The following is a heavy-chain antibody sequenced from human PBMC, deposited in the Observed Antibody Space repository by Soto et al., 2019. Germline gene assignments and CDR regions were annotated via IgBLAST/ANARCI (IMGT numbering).Heavy chain of an antibody. V-gene: IGHV4-59*01. CDR3: ARVGSRGWQKKSRGYYYGMDV. J-gene: IGHJ6*02. CDR1: GGSISSYY. Sequence: SETLSLTCTVSGGSISSYYWSWIRQPPGKGLEWIGYIYYSGSTNYNPSLKSRVTISVDTSRNQFSLKLSSVTAADTAVYYCARVGSRGWQKKSRGYYYGMDVWGQGTTVTVSS. D-gene: IGHD6-19*01. CDR2: IYYSGST.